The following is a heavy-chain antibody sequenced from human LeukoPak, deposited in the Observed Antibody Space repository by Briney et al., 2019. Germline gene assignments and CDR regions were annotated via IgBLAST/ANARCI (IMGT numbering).Heavy chain of an antibody. CDR3: ARRSSGFDY. CDR2: IYPGDSDT. V-gene: IGHV5-51*01. J-gene: IGHJ4*02. CDR1: GYSFSTHW. Sequence: GESLKISCKGSGYSFSTHWIGWVRQMPGKGLEWMGFIYPGDSDTRYSPSFQGQVTISADKSINTAYLQWSSLKASDTSMYYCARRSSGFDYWGQGTLVTVSS. D-gene: IGHD3-10*01.